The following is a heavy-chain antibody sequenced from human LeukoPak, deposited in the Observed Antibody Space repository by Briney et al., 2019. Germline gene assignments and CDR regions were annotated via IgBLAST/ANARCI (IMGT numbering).Heavy chain of an antibody. Sequence: GGSLRLSCVGSASTFSSYAMNWVRQAPGKGLEWVSAVTARGGSTFYADSVKGRFTISRDNSKKTVYLQMNSLRAEDTAIYYCAKEAGDSGSYYNDYFDYWGRGTLVTVSS. CDR2: VTARGGST. CDR3: AKEAGDSGSYYNDYFDY. V-gene: IGHV3-23*01. D-gene: IGHD3-10*01. J-gene: IGHJ4*02. CDR1: ASTFSSYA.